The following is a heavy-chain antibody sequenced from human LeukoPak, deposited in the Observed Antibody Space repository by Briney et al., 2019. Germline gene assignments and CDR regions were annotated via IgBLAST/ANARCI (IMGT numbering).Heavy chain of an antibody. D-gene: IGHD3-22*01. J-gene: IGHJ4*02. CDR3: AKEGHSSGYYYSYYFDY. Sequence: QPGGSLRLSCAASGFTFSSYGMHWVRQAPGKGLEWVSFIRYDGSNKYYADSVKGRSTISRDNSKNTLYLQMNSLRAEDTAVYYCAKEGHSSGYYYSYYFDYWGQGTLVTVSS. CDR2: IRYDGSNK. V-gene: IGHV3-30*02. CDR1: GFTFSSYG.